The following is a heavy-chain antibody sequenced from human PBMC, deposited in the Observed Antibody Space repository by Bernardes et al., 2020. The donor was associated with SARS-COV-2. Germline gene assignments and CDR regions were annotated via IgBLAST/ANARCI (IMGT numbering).Heavy chain of an antibody. Sequence: GGSLRLSCAASGFTFSSYSMNWVRQAPGKGLEWVSSISSSSSYIYYADSVKGRFTISRDNAKNSLYLQMNSLRAEDTAVYYCARDRRLGYSSSWYYFDYWGQGTLVTVSS. CDR1: GFTFSSYS. V-gene: IGHV3-21*01. CDR2: ISSSSSYI. D-gene: IGHD6-13*01. CDR3: ARDRRLGYSSSWYYFDY. J-gene: IGHJ4*02.